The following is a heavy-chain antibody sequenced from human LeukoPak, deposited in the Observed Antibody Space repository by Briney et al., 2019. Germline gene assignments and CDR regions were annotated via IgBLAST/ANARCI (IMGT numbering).Heavy chain of an antibody. CDR2: ISGSGGST. D-gene: IGHD3-10*01. CDR1: GFTFSSYA. Sequence: PGGSLRLSCAASGFTFSSYAMSWVRQAPGKGLEWVSAISGSGGSTYYADSVKVRFTISRDNSKNTPYLQMNSLRAEDTAVYYCAKDPRFGEIDWFDPWGQGTLVTVSS. J-gene: IGHJ5*02. CDR3: AKDPRFGEIDWFDP. V-gene: IGHV3-23*01.